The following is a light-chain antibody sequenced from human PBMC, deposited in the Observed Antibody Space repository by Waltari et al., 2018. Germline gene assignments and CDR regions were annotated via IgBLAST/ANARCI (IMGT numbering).Light chain of an antibody. J-gene: IGLJ2*01. CDR2: DNN. V-gene: IGLV1-51*01. Sequence: QSVLTQPPSVSAAPGQKVTISCSGSSSNIGNYFVSWYHQLPGATPKLLIYDNNKRPSGIPDRFSASKSGTSATLDITGLHIGDEADNYCATWDNSLTAVVFGGGTKLTVL. CDR1: SSNIGNYF. CDR3: ATWDNSLTAVV.